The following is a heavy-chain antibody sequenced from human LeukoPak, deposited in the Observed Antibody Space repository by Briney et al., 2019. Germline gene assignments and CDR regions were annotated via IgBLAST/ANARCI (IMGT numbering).Heavy chain of an antibody. CDR3: ARPHRDYWSRSYAFDI. CDR2: IYYSGST. V-gene: IGHV4-39*01. J-gene: IGHJ3*02. Sequence: SETLSLTCTVSGGSISSSSYYWGWIRQPPGKGLEWIGSIYYSGSTYYNPSLKSRVTISVDTSKNQFSLKLSPVTAADTAVYYCARPHRDYWSRSYAFDIWGQGTMVTVSS. D-gene: IGHD4-17*01. CDR1: GGSISSSSYY.